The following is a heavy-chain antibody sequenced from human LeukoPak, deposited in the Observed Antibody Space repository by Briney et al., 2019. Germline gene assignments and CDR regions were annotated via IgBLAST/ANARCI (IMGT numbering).Heavy chain of an antibody. D-gene: IGHD1-26*01. CDR1: GFTFSSRDW. J-gene: IGHJ4*02. CDR3: TRDLVRSGSN. V-gene: IGHV3-7*01. CDR2: IKQDGSEK. Sequence: QPGGSLRLSCVASGFTFSSRDWMTWVRQAPGKGLEWVANIKQDGSEKNYVDSVKGRFTISRDNAKNSVDLQMNSLRAEDTAVYYCTRDLVRSGSNWGQGTLVTDSS.